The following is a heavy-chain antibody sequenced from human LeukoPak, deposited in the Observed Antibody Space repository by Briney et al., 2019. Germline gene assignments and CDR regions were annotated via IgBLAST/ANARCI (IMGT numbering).Heavy chain of an antibody. J-gene: IGHJ4*02. Sequence: PGASLRLSCAASGFTFRNYTMAWVRQAPGKGLEWVSYISSSGSTIYYADSVKGRFTISRDNAKNSLYLQMNSLRAEDTAVYYCARAKGYSGPLNDYWGQGTLVTVSS. CDR1: GFTFRNYT. V-gene: IGHV3-48*03. CDR2: ISSSGSTI. D-gene: IGHD5-12*01. CDR3: ARAKGYSGPLNDY.